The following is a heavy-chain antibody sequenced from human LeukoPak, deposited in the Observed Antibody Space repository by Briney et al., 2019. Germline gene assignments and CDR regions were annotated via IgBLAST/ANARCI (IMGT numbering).Heavy chain of an antibody. D-gene: IGHD3-16*02. V-gene: IGHV4-34*01. CDR3: ARERIYDYVWGSYRYSYGTAFDY. CDR2: INHSGST. Sequence: PSETLSLTCAVYGGSFSGYYWSWIRQPPGKGLEWIGEINHSGSTNYNPSLKSRVTISVDTSKNQFSLKLSSVTAADTAVYYCARERIYDYVWGSYRYSYGTAFDYWGQGTLVTVSS. J-gene: IGHJ4*02. CDR1: GGSFSGYY.